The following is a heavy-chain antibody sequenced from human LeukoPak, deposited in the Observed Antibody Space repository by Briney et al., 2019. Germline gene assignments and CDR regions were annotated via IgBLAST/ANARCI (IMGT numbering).Heavy chain of an antibody. CDR3: ASLRYYDFWSGYYSTNWFDP. CDR2: IHYIGHT. Sequence: PSETLSLTCTVSGGSMSNHYWSWIRQPPGKGLEWIGFIHYIGHTDQNPSLRNRATISLDTSKNQFSLRLSSVTAADTAVYYCASLRYYDFWSGYYSTNWFDPWGQGTLVTVSS. V-gene: IGHV4-59*11. CDR1: GGSMSNHY. J-gene: IGHJ5*02. D-gene: IGHD3-3*01.